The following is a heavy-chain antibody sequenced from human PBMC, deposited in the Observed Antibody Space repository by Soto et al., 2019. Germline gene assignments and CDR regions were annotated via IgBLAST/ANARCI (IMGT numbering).Heavy chain of an antibody. CDR2: ILVGGST. Sequence: HHAGSLRLCCAVSGFIWSSYDMSWVFQAPGKGLAWVSTILVGGSTHYEDSVQGRFTISRDTSKNTVYLHMNSLTAGDTAVYYCAKATATGGGAFEIYGQGTMVTVPS. CDR3: AKATATGGGAFEI. CDR1: GFIWSSYD. D-gene: IGHD2-8*02. V-gene: IGHV3-23*01. J-gene: IGHJ3*02.